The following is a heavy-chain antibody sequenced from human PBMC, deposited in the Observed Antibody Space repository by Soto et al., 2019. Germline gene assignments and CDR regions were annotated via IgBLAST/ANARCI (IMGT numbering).Heavy chain of an antibody. CDR3: AMEYCSSTSCYRDY. D-gene: IGHD2-2*02. J-gene: IGHJ4*02. CDR1: GGTFSSYT. CDR2: IIPVLGIA. V-gene: IGHV1-69*02. Sequence: QVQLVQSGAEVKKPGSSVKVSCKASGGTFSSYTISWVRQAPGQGLEWMGRIIPVLGIANYAQKFQGRGTITADKSASTAYMELSSLRSEDTAVYYCAMEYCSSTSCYRDYWGQGTLVTVSS.